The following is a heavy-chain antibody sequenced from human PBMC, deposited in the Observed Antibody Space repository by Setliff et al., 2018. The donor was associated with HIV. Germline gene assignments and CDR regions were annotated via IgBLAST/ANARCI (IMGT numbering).Heavy chain of an antibody. CDR2: IYYSGST. J-gene: IGHJ3*02. CDR3: ATPHREREDDAFDI. CDR1: GGSISTSNW. Sequence: SETLSLTCTVSGGSISTSNWWGWIRQTPGKGLEWIGYIYYSGSTNYNPSLKSRVTISVDTSKNQFSLKLSSVTAADTAVYYCATPHREREDDAFDIWGQGRKVTVSS. V-gene: IGHV4-28*01. D-gene: IGHD1-26*01.